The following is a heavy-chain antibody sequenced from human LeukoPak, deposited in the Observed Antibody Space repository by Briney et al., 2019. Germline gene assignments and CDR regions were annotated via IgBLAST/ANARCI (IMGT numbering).Heavy chain of an antibody. Sequence: GRSLRLSCAASGFTFSSHGMHWVRQAPGKGLEWVAVIWSDGSNKYYVDSVKGRFTISRDNSKNTLSLQMDSLRAEDTAVYYCARQRCGGYAFDYWGQGTLVTVSS. J-gene: IGHJ4*02. D-gene: IGHD5-12*01. CDR2: IWSDGSNK. CDR1: GFTFSSHG. V-gene: IGHV3-33*01. CDR3: ARQRCGGYAFDY.